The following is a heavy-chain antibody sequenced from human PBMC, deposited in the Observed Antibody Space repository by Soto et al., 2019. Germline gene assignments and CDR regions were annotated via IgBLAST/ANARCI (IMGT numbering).Heavy chain of an antibody. CDR3: AREPLT. CDR1: GGSISSGGYY. CDR2: IYYSGTTYYT. V-gene: IGHV4-31*03. J-gene: IGHJ4*02. Sequence: QVQLQESGPGLVKPSQTLSLTCTVSGGSISSGGYYWSWIRQHPGKGLEWIGYIYYSGTTYYTYYIPSLKTRVTISVDTSKNQFSLKLSPVTAADPAVYYCAREPLTWGQGTLVTVSS.